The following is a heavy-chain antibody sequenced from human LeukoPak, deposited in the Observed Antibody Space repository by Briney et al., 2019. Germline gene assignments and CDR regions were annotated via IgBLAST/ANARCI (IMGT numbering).Heavy chain of an antibody. D-gene: IGHD2-2*01. J-gene: IGHJ6*02. V-gene: IGHV1-69*13. CDR1: GGTFSSYA. CDR2: IIPIFGTA. CDR3: ARVVAGQLLIYYYYGMDV. Sequence: SVKVSCKASGGTFSSYAISWVRQAPGQGLEWMGGIIPIFGTANYAQKFQGRVTITADESTSTAYMELSSLRSEDTAVYYCARVVAGQLLIYYYYGMDVWGQGTTVTVSS.